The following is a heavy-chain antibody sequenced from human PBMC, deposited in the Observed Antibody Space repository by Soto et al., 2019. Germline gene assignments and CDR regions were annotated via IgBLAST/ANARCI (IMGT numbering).Heavy chain of an antibody. Sequence: EVQLVESGGGLVQPGGSLRLSCAASGFTVSSNYMSWVRQAPGKGLEWVSVIYSGGSTYYADSVKGRFTISRHNSKNTLYLQMNSLRAEDTAVYSCERDPSDGLFDPWGQGTLVTVSS. V-gene: IGHV3-53*04. CDR1: GFTVSSNY. CDR2: IYSGGST. D-gene: IGHD2-2*01. CDR3: ERDPSDGLFDP. J-gene: IGHJ5*02.